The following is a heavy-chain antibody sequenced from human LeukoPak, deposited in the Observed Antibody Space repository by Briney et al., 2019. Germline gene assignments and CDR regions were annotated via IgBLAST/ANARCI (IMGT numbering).Heavy chain of an antibody. CDR1: GYTFTSYY. CDR2: INPSGGGSST. Sequence: ASVKVSCKASGYTFTSYYIHWVRQAPGQGLEWMAMINPSGGGSSTTYAQKFQGTLTLTRDMSTSTVYMELSSLRSEDTAVYYCARGRRSRGDYASIPDYWGQGTLVTVSS. CDR3: ARGRRSRGDYASIPDY. D-gene: IGHD4-17*01. J-gene: IGHJ4*02. V-gene: IGHV1-46*01.